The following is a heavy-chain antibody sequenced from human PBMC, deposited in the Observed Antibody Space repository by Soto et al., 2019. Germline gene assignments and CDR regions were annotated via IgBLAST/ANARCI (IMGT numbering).Heavy chain of an antibody. CDR3: ERDYYDSSAYTPDY. CDR1: GFTFSSYA. D-gene: IGHD3-22*01. V-gene: IGHV3-30-3*01. Sequence: GSLRLSCAASGFTFSSYAMHWVRQAPGKGLEWVAVISYDGSNKYYADSVKGRFTISRDNSKNTLYLQMNSLRAEDTAVYYCERDYYDSSAYTPDYWGQGT. CDR2: ISYDGSNK. J-gene: IGHJ4*02.